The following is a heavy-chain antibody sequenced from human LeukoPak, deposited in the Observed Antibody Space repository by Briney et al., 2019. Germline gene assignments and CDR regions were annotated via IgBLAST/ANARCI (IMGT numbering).Heavy chain of an antibody. V-gene: IGHV4-34*01. D-gene: IGHD3-10*01. J-gene: IGHJ5*02. CDR1: GGSFSGYY. CDR2: INHSGST. CDR3: ASITMVYT. Sequence: SETLSLTCAVYGGSFSGYYWSWIRQPPGKGLEWIGEINHSGSTNYNPPLKSRVTISVDTSKNQFSLKLSSVTAADTAVYYCASITMVYTWGQGTLVTVSS.